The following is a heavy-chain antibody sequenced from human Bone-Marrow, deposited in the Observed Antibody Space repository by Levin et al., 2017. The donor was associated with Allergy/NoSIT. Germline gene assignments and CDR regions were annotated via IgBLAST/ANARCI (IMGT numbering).Heavy chain of an antibody. CDR1: GFTFSSYG. V-gene: IGHV3-33*01. CDR2: IWYDGSNK. D-gene: IGHD3-22*01. CDR3: ARDQWYYYDSSGYYLGHYYYYGMDV. J-gene: IGHJ6*02. Sequence: HPGGSLRLSCAASGFTFSSYGMHWVRQAPGKGLEWVAVIWYDGSNKYYADSVKGRFTISRDNSKNTLYLQMNSLRAEDTAVYYCARDQWYYYDSSGYYLGHYYYYGMDVWGQGTTVTVSS.